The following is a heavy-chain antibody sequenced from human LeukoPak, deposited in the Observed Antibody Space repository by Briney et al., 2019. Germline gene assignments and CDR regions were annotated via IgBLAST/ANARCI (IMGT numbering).Heavy chain of an antibody. D-gene: IGHD3-22*01. Sequence: GGSLRLSCAASGFTFSSYVMSWVRQAPGKGLEWVSAISGSSGSTYYADSVKGRFTISRDNSKNTLYLQMNSLRAEDTAVYYCAKDRGDSSGYYREYYYYMDVWGKGTTVTVSS. V-gene: IGHV3-23*01. CDR3: AKDRGDSSGYYREYYYYMDV. CDR2: ISGSSGST. CDR1: GFTFSSYV. J-gene: IGHJ6*03.